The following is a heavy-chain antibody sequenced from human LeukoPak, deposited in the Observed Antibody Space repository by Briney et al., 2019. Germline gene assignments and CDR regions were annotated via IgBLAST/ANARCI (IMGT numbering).Heavy chain of an antibody. CDR2: INRRAATP. CDR1: GFTFSSYA. Sequence: PGGSLRLSCAASGFASGFTFSSYAMSWGRQAPGKGLDWVASINRRAATPYYADSVKGRFTIPRDNSKNPLYLQMNSLGADDTAVYYCAKAPATGEGYYFYYMDVWGKGTTVTVSS. D-gene: IGHD7-27*01. J-gene: IGHJ6*03. CDR3: AKAPATGEGYYFYYMDV. V-gene: IGHV3-23*01.